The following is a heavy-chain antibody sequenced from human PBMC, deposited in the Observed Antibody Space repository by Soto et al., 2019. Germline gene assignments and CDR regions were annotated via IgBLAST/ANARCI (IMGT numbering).Heavy chain of an antibody. V-gene: IGHV1-69*02. Sequence: QVQVVQSGAEVKKPESSVKVSCKPSGGTFNTYTVNWVRLAPGHGLEWMGRFIPILDMANYAQKFQDRVTITADRSTFPAYMELNSLTSDDKAVYYCAITYCRDISCPRDFDFWGPGTRVTVSS. D-gene: IGHD2-21*01. CDR1: GGTFNTYT. CDR3: AITYCRDISCPRDFDF. J-gene: IGHJ4*02. CDR2: FIPILDMA.